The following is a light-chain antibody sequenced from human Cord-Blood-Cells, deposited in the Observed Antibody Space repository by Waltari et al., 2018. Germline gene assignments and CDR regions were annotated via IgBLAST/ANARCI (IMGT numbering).Light chain of an antibody. CDR3: CSYAGSSTYVV. J-gene: IGLJ2*01. V-gene: IGLV2-23*02. CDR2: EVS. CDR1: CSSLGRSTP. Sequence: QSALTQPASVSGSPGPSLTIPCTCTCSSLGRSTPVSWYQQHPGKAPKLMIYEVSKRPSGVSNRFSGSKSGNTASLTISGLQAEDEADYYCCSYAGSSTYVVFGGGTKLTVL.